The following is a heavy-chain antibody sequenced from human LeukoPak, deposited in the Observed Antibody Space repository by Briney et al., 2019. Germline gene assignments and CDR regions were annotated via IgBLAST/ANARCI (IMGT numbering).Heavy chain of an antibody. Sequence: SETLSLTCAVYGGSFSGYYWSWIRQPPGKGLEWIGETNHSGSTNYNPSLKSRVTISVDTSKNQFSLKLSSVTAADTAVYYCARGDCSSTSCYSDYYYMDVWGKGTTVTVSS. CDR2: TNHSGST. V-gene: IGHV4-34*01. J-gene: IGHJ6*03. CDR1: GGSFSGYY. D-gene: IGHD2-2*01. CDR3: ARGDCSSTSCYSDYYYMDV.